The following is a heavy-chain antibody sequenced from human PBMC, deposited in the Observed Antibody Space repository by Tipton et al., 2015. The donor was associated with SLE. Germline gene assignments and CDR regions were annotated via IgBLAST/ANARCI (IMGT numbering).Heavy chain of an antibody. V-gene: IGHV4-39*07. J-gene: IGHJ4*02. CDR3: ARLVGGWHYFDY. CDR2: VYHNGIT. CDR1: GGSITNSTYY. D-gene: IGHD6-19*01. Sequence: TLSLTCTVSGGSITNSTYYWGWIRQPPGKGREWIGSVYHNGITDYNPSLRSRVTTSVDTSKNHFSLKVRSVTAADPAVYYCARLVGGWHYFDYWGQGMLVSVSS.